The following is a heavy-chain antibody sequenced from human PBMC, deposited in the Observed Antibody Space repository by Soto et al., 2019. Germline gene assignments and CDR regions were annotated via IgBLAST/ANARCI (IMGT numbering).Heavy chain of an antibody. J-gene: IGHJ5*02. D-gene: IGHD6-13*01. Sequence: SETLSLTCTVSGGSISSSSYYWGWMRQPPGKGLEWIGSIYYSGNTYYNPSLKSRVTISVDTSKNQFSLKLSSVTAADTAVYYCARHQSHSSSYVDPWGQGTLVTVSS. CDR1: GGSISSSSYY. CDR3: ARHQSHSSSYVDP. V-gene: IGHV4-39*01. CDR2: IYYSGNT.